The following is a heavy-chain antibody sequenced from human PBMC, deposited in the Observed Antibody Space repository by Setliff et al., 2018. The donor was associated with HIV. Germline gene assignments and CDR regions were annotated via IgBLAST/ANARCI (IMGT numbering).Heavy chain of an antibody. CDR3: ARVYGANIAAVGPYFDY. J-gene: IGHJ4*02. V-gene: IGHV3-11*04. D-gene: IGHD6-13*01. Sequence: GGSLRRSCAASGFILSDFYMRWIRQAPGKGLEWFSSITSRSVSTYYADSVKGRFTISRDNANDSLYLQMHTLRAEDTAVYYCARVYGANIAAVGPYFDYWGQGTLVTVSS. CDR2: ITSRSVST. CDR1: GFILSDFY.